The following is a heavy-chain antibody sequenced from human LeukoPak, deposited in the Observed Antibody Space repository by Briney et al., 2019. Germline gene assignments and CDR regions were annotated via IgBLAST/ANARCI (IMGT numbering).Heavy chain of an antibody. CDR3: ARGDLDILTGYPSRGGDA. CDR2: IYYSGST. J-gene: IGHJ6*02. D-gene: IGHD3-9*01. V-gene: IGHV4-59*01. CDR1: GGSISSYY. Sequence: PSETLSLTCTVSGGSISSYYWSWIRQPPGKGLEWIGYIYYSGSTNYNPSLESRVTMSVDTSKNQFSLKLSSVTAADTAVYYCARGDLDILTGYPSRGGDAWGQGTTVTVSS.